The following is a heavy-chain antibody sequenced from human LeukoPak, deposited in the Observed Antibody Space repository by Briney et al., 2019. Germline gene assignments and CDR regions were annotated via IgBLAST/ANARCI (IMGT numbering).Heavy chain of an antibody. D-gene: IGHD6-13*01. CDR1: GFTFSSYA. CDR2: ISYDGSNK. CDR3: ARNGGWGIALDY. V-gene: IGHV3-30*04. Sequence: PGGSLRLSCAASGFTFSSYAMHWVRQAPGKGLEWVAVISYDGSNKYYADSVKGRFTISRDNSKNTLYLQMNSLRAEDTAVYYCARNGGWGIALDYWGQGTLVTVSS. J-gene: IGHJ4*02.